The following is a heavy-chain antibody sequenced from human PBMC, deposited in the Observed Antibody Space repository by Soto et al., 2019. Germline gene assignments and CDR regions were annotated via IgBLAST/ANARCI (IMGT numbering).Heavy chain of an antibody. V-gene: IGHV4-31*03. CDR1: GGSISSGGYY. D-gene: IGHD1-26*01. Sequence: PSETLSLTCTVSGGSISSGGYYWSWIRQHPGKGPEWIGYIYYSGSTYYNPSLKSRVTISVDTSKNQFSLKLSSVTAADTAVYYCARTSGSYAWYFDYWGQGTLVTVSS. CDR3: ARTSGSYAWYFDY. J-gene: IGHJ4*02. CDR2: IYYSGST.